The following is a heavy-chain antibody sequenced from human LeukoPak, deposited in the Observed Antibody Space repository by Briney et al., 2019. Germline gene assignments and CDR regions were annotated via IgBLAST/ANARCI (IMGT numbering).Heavy chain of an antibody. CDR2: IYYNGST. CDR3: ARARGDYDSSGYPSGYYFDY. Sequence: PSQTLSLTCTVSGGSISSGGYYWSWIRQHPGKGLEWTGYIYYNGSTYYNPSLKSRVTISVDTSKNQFSLKLSSVTAADTAVYYCARARGDYDSSGYPSGYYFDYWGQGTLVTVSS. CDR1: GGSISSGGYY. D-gene: IGHD3-22*01. J-gene: IGHJ4*02. V-gene: IGHV4-31*03.